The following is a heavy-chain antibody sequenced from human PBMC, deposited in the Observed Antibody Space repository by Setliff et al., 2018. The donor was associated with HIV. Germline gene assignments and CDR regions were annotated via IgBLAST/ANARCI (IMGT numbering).Heavy chain of an antibody. CDR3: AAFFVTPMTTQDF. CDR2: IHHTGYI. CDR1: GGPSTDHY. Sequence: PSETLSLTCAVYGGPSTDHYWNWIRQSPGMGLEWIAEIHHTGYINYNPSLRSRVSVSRDMSSNQLSLRLSSVTAADAAVYYCAAFFVTPMTTQDFWGQGTLVTVSS. V-gene: IGHV4-34*01. J-gene: IGHJ4*02. D-gene: IGHD4-4*01.